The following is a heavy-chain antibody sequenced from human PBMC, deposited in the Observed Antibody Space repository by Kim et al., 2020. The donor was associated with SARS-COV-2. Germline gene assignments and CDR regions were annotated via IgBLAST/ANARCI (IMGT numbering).Heavy chain of an antibody. CDR2: VKSKTDGGIT. CDR1: GFTFTNAW. CDR3: TTGFPLSEGYCSGTTCYHFDY. Sequence: GGSLRLSCEASGFTFTNAWMTWVRQAPGKGLEWVGRVKSKTDGGITDYAAPVKGRFTISREDSKNTLYLQMNSLKIEDTAVYYCTTGFPLSEGYCSGTTCYHFDYWGQGSLVTVSS. D-gene: IGHD2-2*01. V-gene: IGHV3-15*01. J-gene: IGHJ4*02.